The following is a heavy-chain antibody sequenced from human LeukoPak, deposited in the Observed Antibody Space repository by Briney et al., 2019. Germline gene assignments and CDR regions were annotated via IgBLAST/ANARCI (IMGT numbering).Heavy chain of an antibody. CDR2: INPNSGSI. J-gene: IGHJ5*02. Sequence: ASVRVSCKASGYKFTGYYMHWVRQAPGQGLEWMGWINPNSGSINYAQKFQGRVTMTRDTSISTAYMELSRLRSDDTAVYYCARIAAALNWFDPWGQGTLVTVSS. V-gene: IGHV1-2*02. D-gene: IGHD6-13*01. CDR3: ARIAAALNWFDP. CDR1: GYKFTGYY.